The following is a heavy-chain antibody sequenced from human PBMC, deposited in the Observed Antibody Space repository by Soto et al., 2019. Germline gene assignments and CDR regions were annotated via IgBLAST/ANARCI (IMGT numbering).Heavy chain of an antibody. CDR1: GGSISSGGYS. D-gene: IGHD3-22*01. Sequence: NPSETLSLTCAVSGGSISSGGYSWSWIRQPPGKGLEWIGYIYHSGSTYYNPSLKSRVTISVDRSKNQFSLKLSSVTAADTAVYYCASSDSSGSHAFDIWGQGTMVTVSS. CDR2: IYHSGST. J-gene: IGHJ3*02. V-gene: IGHV4-30-2*01. CDR3: ASSDSSGSHAFDI.